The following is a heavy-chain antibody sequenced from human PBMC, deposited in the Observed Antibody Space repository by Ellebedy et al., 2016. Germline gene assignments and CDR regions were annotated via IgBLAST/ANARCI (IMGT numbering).Heavy chain of an antibody. CDR1: GGSIANSPYY. J-gene: IGHJ4*02. V-gene: IGHV4-39*07. CDR3: ARDFRRATIYYFDS. CDR2: VYYTGFT. D-gene: IGHD5-24*01. Sequence: SETLSLTCSVSGGSIANSPYYWAWIRQPPGKGLEWIASVYYTGFTFYNPSLKSRVTMSVDTSKNHFSLNLTSVTAADTAVFYCARDFRRATIYYFDSWGQGKLVTV.